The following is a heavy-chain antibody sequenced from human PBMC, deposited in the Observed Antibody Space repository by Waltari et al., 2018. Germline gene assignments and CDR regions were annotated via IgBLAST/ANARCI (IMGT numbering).Heavy chain of an antibody. CDR2: INAAHGIT. D-gene: IGHD3-22*01. CDR3: ARDSDYYDSSGYGNWFDP. J-gene: IGHJ5*02. V-gene: IGHV1-3*01. Sequence: QVQLVQSGAEVKQPGASVKVSCKTSGYPFPIYGLHWIRQAPGQGLAWMGWINAAHGITTESPKFQGRLTITRDTSARAIYMVVSSLRSEDTAMYYCARDSDYYDSSGYGNWFDPWGEGTLVTVSS. CDR1: GYPFPIYG.